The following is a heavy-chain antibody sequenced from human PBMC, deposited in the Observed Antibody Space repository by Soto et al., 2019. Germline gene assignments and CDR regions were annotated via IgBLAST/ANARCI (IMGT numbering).Heavy chain of an antibody. CDR1: GGSVSSSDWN. Sequence: QVQLQESGPGLVKPSQTLSLTCTVSGGSVSSSDWNWIWNRQAAGKGLEWIWHVYEGGHTYSNPSLMSRSTISLDKSKNLFSLNMKSVTAADTAVYYCTRGPSGDKVDFWGQGLLVTVSS. J-gene: IGHJ4*02. CDR3: TRGPSGDKVDF. D-gene: IGHD7-27*01. CDR2: VYEGGHT. V-gene: IGHV4-30-4*08.